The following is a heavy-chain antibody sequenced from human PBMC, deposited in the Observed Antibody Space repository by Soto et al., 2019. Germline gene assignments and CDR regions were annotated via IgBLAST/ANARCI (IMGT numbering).Heavy chain of an antibody. CDR1: GDSVSSNSAA. J-gene: IGHJ5*02. CDR2: TYYRSKWYN. D-gene: IGHD3-3*01. CDR3: ARDPDRWDFWSANNWFDP. V-gene: IGHV6-1*01. Sequence: SQTLSLTCAISGDSVSSNSAAWNWIRQSPSRGLEWLGRTYYRSKWYNDYAVSVKSRITINPDTSKNQFSLQLNSVTPEDTAVYYCARDPDRWDFWSANNWFDPWGQGTLVTVSS.